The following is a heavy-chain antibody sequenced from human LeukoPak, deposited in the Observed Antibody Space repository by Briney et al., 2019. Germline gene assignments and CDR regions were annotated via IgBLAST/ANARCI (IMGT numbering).Heavy chain of an antibody. V-gene: IGHV3-48*04. CDR2: ISSSGSTI. Sequence: PGGSLRLSCAASEFTFSSYFMNWVRQAPGKGLEWVSYISSSGSTIYYADSVKGRFTISRDNAKNSLYLQMNSLRAEDTAVYYCARDRFGWDYWGQGTLVTVSS. CDR3: ARDRFGWDY. CDR1: EFTFSSYF. J-gene: IGHJ4*02. D-gene: IGHD3-10*01.